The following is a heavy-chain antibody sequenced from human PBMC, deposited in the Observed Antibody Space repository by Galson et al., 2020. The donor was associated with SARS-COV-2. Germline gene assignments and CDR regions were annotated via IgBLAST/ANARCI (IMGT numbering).Heavy chain of an antibody. D-gene: IGHD3-22*01. CDR1: GGSITSSPSY. CDR3: ARHMSGITVTSAFHL. V-gene: IGHV4-39*01. J-gene: IGHJ3*01. CDR2: VYYSGTA. Sequence: SETLSLTCTVSGGSITSSPSYWGWIRQPPGKGLEWVASVYYSGTAYYNPSLKSQVTISVDTSKNQFSLTLSSVTAADTALYYCARHMSGITVTSAFHLWGQGTLVSVSS.